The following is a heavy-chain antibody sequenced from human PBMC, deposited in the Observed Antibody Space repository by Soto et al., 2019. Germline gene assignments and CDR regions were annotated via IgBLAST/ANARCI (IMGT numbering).Heavy chain of an antibody. CDR2: INAGNGNT. J-gene: IGHJ3*02. CDR1: GYTFTSYA. Sequence: QVQLVQSGAEEKKPGASVKVSCTASGYTFTSYAMHWVRQAPGQGLEWMGWINAGNGNTKYSQKFQGRVTITRDTSASKASMELSSLRSEDTAVYYCARDIAFDICGQGTMVTFSS. V-gene: IGHV1-3*05. CDR3: ARDIAFDI.